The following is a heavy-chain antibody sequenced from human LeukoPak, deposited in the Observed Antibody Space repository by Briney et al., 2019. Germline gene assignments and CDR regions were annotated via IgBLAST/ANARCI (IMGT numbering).Heavy chain of an antibody. Sequence: GGSLRLSCAASGFTVSTNYMSWVRQAPGKGLEWVSVIYSGGSTYYADSVKGRFTISRDDSKNTLYLQMNGLRAEDTAVYYCARERLGIGDAFDIWGQGTMVTVSS. J-gene: IGHJ3*02. D-gene: IGHD3-16*01. CDR2: IYSGGST. CDR3: ARERLGIGDAFDI. V-gene: IGHV3-66*01. CDR1: GFTVSTNY.